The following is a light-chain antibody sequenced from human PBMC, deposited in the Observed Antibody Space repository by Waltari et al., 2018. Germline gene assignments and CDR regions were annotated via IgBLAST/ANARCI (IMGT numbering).Light chain of an antibody. Sequence: QSALTQPPSVSGSPGQSVTISCTGSTSDISTYNRVSWYQQTPGTAPKLIISDVRNWPSGVPDRFSGSKSGNTASLTISGLQAEDEADYYCSSYTSSNTLIFGGGTKLTVL. CDR3: SSYTSSNTLI. V-gene: IGLV2-18*02. CDR1: TSDISTYNR. J-gene: IGLJ2*01. CDR2: DVR.